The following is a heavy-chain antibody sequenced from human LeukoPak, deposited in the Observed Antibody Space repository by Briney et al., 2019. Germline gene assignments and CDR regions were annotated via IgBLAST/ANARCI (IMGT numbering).Heavy chain of an antibody. CDR1: GGSISSYY. V-gene: IGHV4-59*08. CDR2: IYYSGST. J-gene: IGHJ4*02. Sequence: SETLSLTCTVSGGSISSYYWSWIRQPPGKGLEWIGYIYYSGSTNYNPSLKSRVSMSADTSKNQFSLRLSSVTAADTAVYYCASNYYDSGSYNRLDYWGQGTLVTVSS. CDR3: ASNYYDSGSYNRLDY. D-gene: IGHD3-10*01.